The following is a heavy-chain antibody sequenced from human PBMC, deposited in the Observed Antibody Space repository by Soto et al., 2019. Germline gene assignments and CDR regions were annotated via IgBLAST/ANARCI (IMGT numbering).Heavy chain of an antibody. CDR3: ARGTYDSSGYYHLHGHYGMDV. J-gene: IGHJ6*02. CDR2: IIPIFGTA. CDR1: GGTFSSYA. V-gene: IGHV1-69*01. Sequence: QVQLVQSGAEVKKPGSSVKVSCKASGGTFSSYAISWVRQAPGQGLEWMGGIIPIFGTANYAQKFQGRVTITADESTSTAYMELSSLRAEDTAVYYCARGTYDSSGYYHLHGHYGMDVWGQGTTVTVSS. D-gene: IGHD3-22*01.